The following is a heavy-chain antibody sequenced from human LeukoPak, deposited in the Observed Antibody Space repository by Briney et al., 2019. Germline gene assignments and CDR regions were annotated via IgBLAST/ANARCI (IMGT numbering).Heavy chain of an antibody. V-gene: IGHV3-33*01. CDR3: ARDHYDFWSGVYYYYYYGMDV. CDR2: IWYDGSNK. CDR1: GFTFSSYG. Sequence: GGSLRLSCAASGFTFSSYGMHWVRQAPGKGLEWVAVIWYDGSNKYYADSVKGRFTISRDNSKNTLYLQMNSLRAEDTAVYYCARDHYDFWSGVYYYYYYGMDVWGQGTTVTVSS. J-gene: IGHJ6*02. D-gene: IGHD3-3*01.